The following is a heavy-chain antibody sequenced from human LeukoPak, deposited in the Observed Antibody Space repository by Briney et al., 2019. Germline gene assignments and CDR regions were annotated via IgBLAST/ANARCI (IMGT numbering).Heavy chain of an antibody. CDR2: IRSKANSYAT. D-gene: IGHD3-10*02. CDR1: GFTSSGSA. Sequence: PGGSLKLSCAASGFTSSGSAMHWVRQASGKGLEWVGRIRSKANSYATAYAASVKGRFTISRDDSKNTAYLQMNSLKTEDTAVYYCTRLFGVDYWGQGTLVTVSS. CDR3: TRLFGVDY. V-gene: IGHV3-73*01. J-gene: IGHJ4*02.